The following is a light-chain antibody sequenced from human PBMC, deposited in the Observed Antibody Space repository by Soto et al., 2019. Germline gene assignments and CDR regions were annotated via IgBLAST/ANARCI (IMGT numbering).Light chain of an antibody. CDR2: GAS. CDR1: QSISDN. J-gene: IGKJ4*01. V-gene: IGKV3-15*01. CDR3: QQSYSTPLT. Sequence: EIVMTQSPATLSVSPGERATLSCRASQSISDNLAWYQQKPGQAPRLLIYGASTGATSIPARFSGSGSGTEFTLTISSLQSEDFATYYCQQSYSTPLTFGGGTKVEIK.